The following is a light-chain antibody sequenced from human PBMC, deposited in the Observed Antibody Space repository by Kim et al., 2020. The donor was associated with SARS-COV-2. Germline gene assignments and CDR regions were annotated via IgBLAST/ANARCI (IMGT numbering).Light chain of an antibody. V-gene: IGLV3-19*01. CDR3: NSRDTNDNVV. Sequence: VALGQTVRITCQGDSLRSYYATWYQQKPGQAPILLIYGKNNRPSGIPDRFSGSSSGNTASLTITGAQAVDEADYYCNSRDTNDNVVFGGGTQLTVL. J-gene: IGLJ2*01. CDR1: SLRSYY. CDR2: GKN.